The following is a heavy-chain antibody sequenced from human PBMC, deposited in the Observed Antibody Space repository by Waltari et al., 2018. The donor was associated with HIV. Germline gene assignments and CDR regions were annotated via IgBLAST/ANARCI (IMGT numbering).Heavy chain of an antibody. D-gene: IGHD3-3*01. V-gene: IGHV1-2*02. CDR3: ARDTPRITIFGLPGGY. CDR2: INPNSVGT. CDR1: GYTFTDYF. Sequence: QVQLVQSGAEVKKPGASVKVSCKGSGYTFTDYFMHWVRQAPGQGLEWMGWINPNSVGTNYAQKFQGRVTMTRDRSISTAYMELSRLRSDDTAVYYCARDTPRITIFGLPGGYWGQGTLVTVSS. J-gene: IGHJ4*02.